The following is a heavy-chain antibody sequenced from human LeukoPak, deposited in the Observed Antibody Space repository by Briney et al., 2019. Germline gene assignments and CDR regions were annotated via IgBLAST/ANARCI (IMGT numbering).Heavy chain of an antibody. CDR2: IYSGGST. Sequence: PGGSLRLSCAASGFTVSSNYMSWVRQAPGKGLEWVSVIYSGGSTYYADSVKGRFTISRDNSKNTLYLQMNSLRAEDTAVYYCARTRDFWSGPYYFDYWGQGTLVTVSS. V-gene: IGHV3-53*01. D-gene: IGHD3-3*01. CDR1: GFTVSSNY. J-gene: IGHJ4*02. CDR3: ARTRDFWSGPYYFDY.